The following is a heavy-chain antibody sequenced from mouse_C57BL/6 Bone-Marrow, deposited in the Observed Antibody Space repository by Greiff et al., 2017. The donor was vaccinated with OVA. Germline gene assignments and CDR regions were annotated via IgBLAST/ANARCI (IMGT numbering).Heavy chain of an antibody. V-gene: IGHV8-8*01. Sequence: QVTLKVSGPGILQPSQTLSLTCSFSGFSLSTFGMGVGWIRQPSGKGLEWLAHIWWDADKYYNPALKSRLTISKDTSKNQVFLKIANVDTADTATYYCARMPYYSNYPHAMDYWGQGTSVTVSS. J-gene: IGHJ4*01. CDR1: GFSLSTFGMG. CDR2: IWWDADK. CDR3: ARMPYYSNYPHAMDY. D-gene: IGHD2-5*01.